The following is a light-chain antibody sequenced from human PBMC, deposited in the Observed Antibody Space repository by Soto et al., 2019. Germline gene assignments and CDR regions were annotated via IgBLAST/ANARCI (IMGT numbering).Light chain of an antibody. CDR1: SSNIGAGYD. CDR2: GNS. Sequence: QSVLTQPPSVSGAPGQRVTISCTGSSSNIGAGYDVHWYRQLPGTAPKLLIYGNSNRPSGVPDRFSGSKSGTSASLAITGLQAEDEADYYCQSYDSSLSHVVFGGGTKLTVL. J-gene: IGLJ2*01. V-gene: IGLV1-40*01. CDR3: QSYDSSLSHVV.